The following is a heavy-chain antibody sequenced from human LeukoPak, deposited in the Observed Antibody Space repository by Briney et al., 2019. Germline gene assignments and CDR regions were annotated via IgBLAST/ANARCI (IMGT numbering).Heavy chain of an antibody. CDR3: ARSYGDYVSKSAETQYYYYYGMDV. D-gene: IGHD4-17*01. CDR1: GGSISSGDYY. J-gene: IGHJ6*02. CDR2: IYYSGST. V-gene: IGHV4-30-4*01. Sequence: PSQTLSLTCTVAGGSISSGDYYWSWIRQPPGKGLEWIGYIYYSGSTYYNPSLKSRVTISVDTSKNQFSLKLSSVTAADTAVYYCARSYGDYVSKSAETQYYYYYGMDVWGQGTTVTVSS.